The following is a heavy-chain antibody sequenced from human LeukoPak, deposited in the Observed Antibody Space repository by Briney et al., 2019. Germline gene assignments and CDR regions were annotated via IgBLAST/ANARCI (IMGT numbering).Heavy chain of an antibody. V-gene: IGHV3-9*01. CDR1: GLTFDDYA. J-gene: IGHJ4*02. Sequence: SLRLSCAASGLTFDDYAMHWVRQAPGKGLEWVSGISWNSGSIGYADSVKGRFTISRDNAKNSLYLQMNSLRAEDTALYYCAKGWFGELFGYFDYWGQGTLVTVSS. D-gene: IGHD3-10*01. CDR3: AKGWFGELFGYFDY. CDR2: ISWNSGSI.